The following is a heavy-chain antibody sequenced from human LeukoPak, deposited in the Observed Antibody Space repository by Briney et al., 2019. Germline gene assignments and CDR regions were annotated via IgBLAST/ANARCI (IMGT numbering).Heavy chain of an antibody. V-gene: IGHV1-18*01. D-gene: IGHD3-10*01. J-gene: IGHJ6*02. CDR1: RHTYTSYG. CDR3: ARDWRQLLWFGELLSGYYYYGMDV. Sequence: APVKLCCKPSRHTYTSYGISGVRQSPGQGLQWMGWVSAYNGKTNYAQKLQGRVTMTTDTSTSTDYMELRSLRSDDTAVYYCARDWRQLLWFGELLSGYYYYGMDVWGQGTTVTVSS. CDR2: VSAYNGKT.